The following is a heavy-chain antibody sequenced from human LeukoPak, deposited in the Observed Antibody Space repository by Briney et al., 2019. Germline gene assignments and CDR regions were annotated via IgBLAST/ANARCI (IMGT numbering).Heavy chain of an antibody. Sequence: GGSLRLFCAASGFTFSSYAMLWVRQAPGKGLEGGADIAYDGSNKNYADSVKGRFTISRDNSKNTLYLQMNSLRAEDTAVYYCARDYYDSSGPDYWGQGTLVTVPS. CDR3: ARDYYDSSGPDY. CDR1: GFTFSSYA. D-gene: IGHD3-22*01. V-gene: IGHV3-30-3*01. J-gene: IGHJ4*02. CDR2: IAYDGSNK.